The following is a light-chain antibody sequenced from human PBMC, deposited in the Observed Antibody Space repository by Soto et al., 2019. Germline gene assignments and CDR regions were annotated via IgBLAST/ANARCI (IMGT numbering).Light chain of an antibody. J-gene: IGLJ1*01. CDR2: LNSDGSH. CDR3: QTWGTGIHL. V-gene: IGLV4-69*01. CDR1: SGHSSYA. Sequence: QSVLTQSPSASASLGASVKLTCTLSSGHSSYAIAWHQQQPEKGPRYLMKLNSDGSHSKGDGIPDRFSGSSSGAERYLIISSLQSEDEADYYCQTWGTGIHLFGTGTKVTVL.